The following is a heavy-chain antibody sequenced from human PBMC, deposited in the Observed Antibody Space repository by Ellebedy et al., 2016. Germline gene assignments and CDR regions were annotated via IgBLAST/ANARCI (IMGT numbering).Heavy chain of an antibody. CDR3: ARHRPLLEIAAAGSDY. Sequence: SETLSLTCTVSGGSISSSSYYWGWIRQPPGKGLEWIGSIYYSGSTYYNPSLKSRVTISVDTSKNQFSLKLSSVTAADTAVYYCARHRPLLEIAAAGSDYWGQGTLVTVSS. J-gene: IGHJ4*02. CDR1: GGSISSSSYY. D-gene: IGHD6-13*01. V-gene: IGHV4-39*01. CDR2: IYYSGST.